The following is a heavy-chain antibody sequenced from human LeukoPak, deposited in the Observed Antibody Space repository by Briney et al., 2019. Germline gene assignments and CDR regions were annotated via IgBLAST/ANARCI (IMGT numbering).Heavy chain of an antibody. CDR1: GYTFTSYD. V-gene: IGHV1-8*01. CDR2: MNPISGNT. J-gene: IGHJ5*02. CDR3: ARASRIAARPNRRGAYNWFDP. Sequence: GASVKVSCKASGYTFTSYDINWVRQATGQGLEWMGWMNPISGNTGYAQKFQGRVTMTRNTSISTAYMELSSLRSEDTAVYYCARASRIAARPNRRGAYNWFDPWGQGTLVTVSS. D-gene: IGHD6-6*01.